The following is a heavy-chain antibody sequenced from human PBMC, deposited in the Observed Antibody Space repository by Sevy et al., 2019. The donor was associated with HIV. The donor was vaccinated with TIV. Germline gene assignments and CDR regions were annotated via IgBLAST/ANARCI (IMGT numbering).Heavy chain of an antibody. CDR3: AKDVSGSRRNFDY. J-gene: IGHJ4*02. Sequence: GGSLRLSCAASGFTCSSYAMSWVRQAPGKGLEWVSAISGSGGSTYYADSVKGRFTISRDNSKNTLYLQMNSLRAEDTAVYYCAKDVSGSRRNFDYWGQGTLVTVSS. V-gene: IGHV3-23*01. CDR1: GFTCSSYA. CDR2: ISGSGGST. D-gene: IGHD1-26*01.